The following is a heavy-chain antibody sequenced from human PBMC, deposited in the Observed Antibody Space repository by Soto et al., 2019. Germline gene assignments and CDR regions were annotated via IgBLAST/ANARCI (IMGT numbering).Heavy chain of an antibody. CDR3: ARHSLDILTGYYRPDFDY. J-gene: IGHJ4*02. CDR2: IYYSGST. Sequence: QLQLQESGPGLVKPSETLSLTCTVSGGSISSSSYYWGWIRQPPGKGLEWIGSIYYSGSTYYNPSLKSRVTISGDTSKNQFSLKLSSVTAADTAVYYCARHSLDILTGYYRPDFDYLGQGTLVTVSS. V-gene: IGHV4-39*01. D-gene: IGHD3-9*01. CDR1: GGSISSSSYY.